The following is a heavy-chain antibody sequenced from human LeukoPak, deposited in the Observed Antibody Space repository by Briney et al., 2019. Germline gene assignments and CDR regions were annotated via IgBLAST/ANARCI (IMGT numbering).Heavy chain of an antibody. Sequence: GGSLRLSCVASGFSFSNFWMAWVRQAPGKGLEWVANIKEDGSENYYVDSVRGRFTISRDNAKNSLYLQMNSLRDEDTAVYYCARGAGDYWGQGTLVTVSS. J-gene: IGHJ4*02. V-gene: IGHV3-7*01. CDR2: IKEDGSEN. CDR3: ARGAGDY. D-gene: IGHD3-10*01. CDR1: GFSFSNFW.